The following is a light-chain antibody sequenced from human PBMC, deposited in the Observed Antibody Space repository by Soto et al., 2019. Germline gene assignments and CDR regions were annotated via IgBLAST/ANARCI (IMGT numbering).Light chain of an antibody. J-gene: IGKJ1*01. Sequence: IVLAQSPATLSVSPGEGATLSCSASQIISSNLAWYQQKPGQAPSLLIYGASSRATGIPDRYSGRGSGTNFTLTISRLEPEDFALYYCQQYGDSPFTFGQGTKWIS. CDR3: QQYGDSPFT. CDR1: QIISSN. V-gene: IGKV3-20*01. CDR2: GAS.